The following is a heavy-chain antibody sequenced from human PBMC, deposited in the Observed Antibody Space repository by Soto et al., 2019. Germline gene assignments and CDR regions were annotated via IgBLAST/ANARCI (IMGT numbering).Heavy chain of an antibody. CDR2: INAGNGNT. CDR3: ARGGMTIFCDY. Sequence: QVQLVQSGAEVKKPGASVKVSCKASGYTFTSYAMHWVRQAPGQRLEWMGWINAGNGNTKYSQKFKGRVTITRDTSASTAYMELSSLRSEDTAVYYCARGGMTIFCDYWGQGTLVTVSS. V-gene: IGHV1-3*01. J-gene: IGHJ4*02. D-gene: IGHD3-9*01. CDR1: GYTFTSYA.